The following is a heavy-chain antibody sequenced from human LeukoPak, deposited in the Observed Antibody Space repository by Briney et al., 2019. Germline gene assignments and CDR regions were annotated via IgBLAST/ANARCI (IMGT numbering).Heavy chain of an antibody. Sequence: GGSLRLSCAASGFTFSYYWMHWVRQGPGKGLVWVSRIDSDGSSTNYADSVKGRFTISRDNVKNTLYLQMNSLRAEDTAVYYCAKDGGEWLRSRYYFDYWGQGTLVTVSS. CDR3: AKDGGEWLRSRYYFDY. CDR2: IDSDGSST. D-gene: IGHD5-12*01. CDR1: GFTFSYYW. J-gene: IGHJ4*02. V-gene: IGHV3-74*01.